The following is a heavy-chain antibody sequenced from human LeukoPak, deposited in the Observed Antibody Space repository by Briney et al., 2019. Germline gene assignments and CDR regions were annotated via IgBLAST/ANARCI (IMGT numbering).Heavy chain of an antibody. CDR2: ISAYNGNT. D-gene: IGHD3-10*01. J-gene: IGHJ4*02. Sequence: ASVKVSCKASGYTFTSYGISWVRQAPGQGLEWMGWISAYNGNTNYAQKLQGRVTMTTDTSTSTAYMELRSLRSDDTAMYYCARDRPQVLWFGELIDYWGQGTLVTVSS. CDR1: GYTFTSYG. V-gene: IGHV1-18*04. CDR3: ARDRPQVLWFGELIDY.